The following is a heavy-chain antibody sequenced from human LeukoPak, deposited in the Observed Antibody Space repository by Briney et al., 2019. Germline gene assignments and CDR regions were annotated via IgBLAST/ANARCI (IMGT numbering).Heavy chain of an antibody. D-gene: IGHD3-10*01. CDR1: GFTFDRYD. J-gene: IGHJ4*02. Sequence: GGSLRLSCAVSGFTFDRYDMHWVRQPTGKGLEWVSVIGNAADTYYAGSVKGRFTISRENARNSLYLQMNALRAGDTAIYFCAGGRGQIINYWGQGTLVTVSS. CDR2: IGNAADT. CDR3: AGGRGQIINY. V-gene: IGHV3-13*01.